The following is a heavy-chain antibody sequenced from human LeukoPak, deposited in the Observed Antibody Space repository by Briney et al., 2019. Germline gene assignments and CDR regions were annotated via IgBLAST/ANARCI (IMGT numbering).Heavy chain of an antibody. V-gene: IGHV4-39*07. CDR1: GGSISSSSYY. Sequence: SETLSLTCTVSGGSISSSSYYWGWIRQPPGTGLEWIGSIYYSGSTNYNPSLKSRVTISVDTSKNQFSLKLSSVTAADTAVYYCARRIAAAPGPFDYWGQGTLVTVSS. J-gene: IGHJ4*02. CDR2: IYYSGST. D-gene: IGHD6-13*01. CDR3: ARRIAAAPGPFDY.